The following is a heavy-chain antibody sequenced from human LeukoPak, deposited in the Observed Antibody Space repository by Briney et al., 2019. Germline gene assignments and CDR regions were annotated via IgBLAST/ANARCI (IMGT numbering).Heavy chain of an antibody. CDR2: IYSSGST. CDR3: ARARNYYDSSGSYYEGDAFDI. Sequence: SETLSLTCTVSGGPISSYHWSWIRQPPGKGLESIGYIYSSGSTHYNPSLKSRVTISVDTSKNQFSLKLSSVTAADTAVYYCARARNYYDSSGSYYEGDAFDIWGQGTMVTVSS. J-gene: IGHJ3*02. D-gene: IGHD3-22*01. V-gene: IGHV4-59*01. CDR1: GGPISSYH.